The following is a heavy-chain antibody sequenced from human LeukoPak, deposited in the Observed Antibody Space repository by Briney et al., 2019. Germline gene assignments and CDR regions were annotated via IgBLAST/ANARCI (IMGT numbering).Heavy chain of an antibody. CDR1: GFTFSRYG. Sequence: GGSLRLSCSASGFTFSRYGMHWLRQGPGKGLEWVAVISYDGSNKYYADSVKGRFTISRDNSKNTLYLQMNSLRAEDTAVYYCARADIVVVVAALFDYWGQGTLVTVSS. CDR3: ARADIVVVVAALFDY. V-gene: IGHV3-30*19. J-gene: IGHJ4*02. D-gene: IGHD2-15*01. CDR2: ISYDGSNK.